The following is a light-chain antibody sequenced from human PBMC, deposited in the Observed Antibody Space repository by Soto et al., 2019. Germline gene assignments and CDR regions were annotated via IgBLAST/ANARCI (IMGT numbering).Light chain of an antibody. CDR1: QSVFSSSDSRIY. Sequence: DIVMTQSPDSLPVSLGERATINCKSSQSVFSSSDSRIYLSWFQQRPGQPPRLLNSWASTRESGVPDRFSGSGSGTDFTLTISGLQAEDVAIYYCQQYHSIPITFGQGTRLEIK. V-gene: IGKV4-1*01. J-gene: IGKJ5*01. CDR2: WAS. CDR3: QQYHSIPIT.